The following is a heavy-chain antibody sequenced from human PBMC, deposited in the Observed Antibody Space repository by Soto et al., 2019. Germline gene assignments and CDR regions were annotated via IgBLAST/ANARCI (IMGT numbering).Heavy chain of an antibody. D-gene: IGHD3-9*01. J-gene: IGHJ4*02. CDR1: GFTFSNAW. V-gene: IGHV3-15*07. Sequence: GGSLRLSCAASGFTFSNAWINWVRQAPGKELEWVGRIKSKTDGGTPDYAAPVKGRFAISRDDSKNMVYLQMNSLRAEDTAVYYCARGDIRRRVDYWGQGTLVTVSS. CDR2: IKSKTDGGTP. CDR3: ARGDIRRRVDY.